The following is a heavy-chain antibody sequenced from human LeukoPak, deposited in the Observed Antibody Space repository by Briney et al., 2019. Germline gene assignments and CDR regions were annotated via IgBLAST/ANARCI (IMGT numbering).Heavy chain of an antibody. Sequence: GGSLRLSCAASGFTFSSYSMNWVRQAPGKGLEWVSSISSSSSYIYCADSVKGRFTISRDQANNTLYLQMNTLRDEDTAVYYCARGPRYSFYWGQGTLVSVSS. D-gene: IGHD6-13*01. J-gene: IGHJ4*02. CDR2: ISSSSSYI. CDR3: ARGPRYSFY. V-gene: IGHV3-21*04. CDR1: GFTFSSYS.